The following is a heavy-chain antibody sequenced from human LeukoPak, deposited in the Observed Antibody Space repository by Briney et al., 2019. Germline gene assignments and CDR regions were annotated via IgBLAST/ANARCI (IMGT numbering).Heavy chain of an antibody. CDR1: GFTFSSYW. CDR3: ARGLRITIFGVDDWLDY. J-gene: IGHJ4*02. V-gene: IGHV3-74*01. CDR2: INSDGSST. D-gene: IGHD3-3*01. Sequence: PGGSLRLSCAASGFTFSSYWMHWVRQAPGKGLVWVSRINSDGSSTSYADSVKGRFTISRDNAKNTLYLQMNSLRAEDTAVYYCARGLRITIFGVDDWLDYWGQGTLVTVSS.